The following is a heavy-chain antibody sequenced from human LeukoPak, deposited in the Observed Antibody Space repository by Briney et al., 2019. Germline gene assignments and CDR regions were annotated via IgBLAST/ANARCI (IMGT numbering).Heavy chain of an antibody. CDR1: GFTFSSYG. J-gene: IGHJ3*02. V-gene: IGHV3-33*06. CDR3: AKDRMVTTGLGALDI. D-gene: IGHD4-17*01. Sequence: GGSLRLSCVASGFTFSSYGMHWVRQAPGKGPEWVAVTWFDGSNKYYADSVKGRFTISRDNSKNTLYLEMNNLRAEDTAVYYCAKDRMVTTGLGALDIWGPGTMVTVSS. CDR2: TWFDGSNK.